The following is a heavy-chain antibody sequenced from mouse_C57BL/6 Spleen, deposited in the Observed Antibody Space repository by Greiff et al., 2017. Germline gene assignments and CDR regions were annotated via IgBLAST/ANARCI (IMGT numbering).Heavy chain of an antibody. D-gene: IGHD2-3*01. CDR3: ARGDGYYYFDY. CDR2: INPNNGGT. V-gene: IGHV1-26*01. Sequence: VQLQQSGPELVKPGASVKISCKASGYTFTDYYMNWVKQSHGKSLEWIGDINPNNGGTSYNQKFKGKATLTVDKSSSTAYMELRSLTSEDSAVYYCARGDGYYYFDYWGQGTTLTVSS. CDR1: GYTFTDYY. J-gene: IGHJ2*01.